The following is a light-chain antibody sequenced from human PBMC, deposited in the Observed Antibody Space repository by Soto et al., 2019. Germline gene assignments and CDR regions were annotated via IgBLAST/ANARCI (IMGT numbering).Light chain of an antibody. Sequence: VVTQESSLTVSPGGTVTLTCGSSTGAVTSGHSPSWFQQKPGQAPKTLIYDSINRHSWTPARFSGSLLGGKAALTLSGAQLDDEADYYCLLSHGDAWVFGGGTKLTVL. J-gene: IGLJ3*02. CDR3: LLSHGDAWV. CDR1: TGAVTSGHS. V-gene: IGLV7-46*01. CDR2: DSI.